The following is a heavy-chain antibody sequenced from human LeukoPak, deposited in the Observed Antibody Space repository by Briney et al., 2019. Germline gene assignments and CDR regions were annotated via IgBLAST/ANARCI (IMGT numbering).Heavy chain of an antibody. V-gene: IGHV3-23*01. CDR3: AKDLSPYYYGSGSD. Sequence: GGSLRLSCAASGFTFSSYAMSWVRQAPGKGLEWVSAISGSGGSTYYADSVKGRFTISRDNSKNTLYLQMNSLRAEDTAVYYCAKDLSPYYYGSGSDWGQGTLVTVSS. D-gene: IGHD3-10*01. CDR2: ISGSGGST. J-gene: IGHJ4*02. CDR1: GFTFSSYA.